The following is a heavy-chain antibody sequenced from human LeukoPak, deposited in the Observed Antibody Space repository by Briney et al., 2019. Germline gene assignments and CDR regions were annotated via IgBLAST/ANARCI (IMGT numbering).Heavy chain of an antibody. D-gene: IGHD6-13*01. J-gene: IGHJ4*02. Sequence: SVKVSCKASGGTFSSYAISWVRQAPGQGLEWVGGIIPIFCISNYAQKLQGRVTITTDESTTTDYMARSSHRSEDTAVYYWARDRYSSSWYDYWGQGTLVTVSS. V-gene: IGHV1-69*05. CDR1: GGTFSSYA. CDR2: IIPIFCIS. CDR3: ARDRYSSSWYDY.